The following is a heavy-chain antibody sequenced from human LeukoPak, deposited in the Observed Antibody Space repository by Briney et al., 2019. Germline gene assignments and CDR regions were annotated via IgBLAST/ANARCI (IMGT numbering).Heavy chain of an antibody. CDR1: GFTFSSYG. CDR2: IHYDGTNK. J-gene: IGHJ5*02. V-gene: IGHV3-30*02. Sequence: GGSLRLSCAASGFTFSSYGMHWVRQAPGKGLEWVAFIHYDGTNKYYADSVKGRFTISRDNSKHTLYLQMKSLKPEDTAVYYCAKGDKMSTWRRTYNCFDPWGQGTLVTVSS. D-gene: IGHD5-24*01. CDR3: AKGDKMSTWRRTYNCFDP.